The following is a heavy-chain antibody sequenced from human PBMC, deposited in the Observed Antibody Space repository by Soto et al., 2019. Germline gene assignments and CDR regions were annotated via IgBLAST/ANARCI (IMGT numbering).Heavy chain of an antibody. CDR1: VDSISGFY. Sequence: LSPTGTVSVDSISGFYWSWIRKSAGKGLEWIGRIYATGTTDYNPSLKSRVMMSVDTSKKQFSLKLRSVTAADTAVYYCVRDGTKTLRDWFDPWGQGISVTGSS. V-gene: IGHV4-4*07. CDR2: IYATGTT. D-gene: IGHD1-1*01. CDR3: VRDGTKTLRDWFDP. J-gene: IGHJ5*02.